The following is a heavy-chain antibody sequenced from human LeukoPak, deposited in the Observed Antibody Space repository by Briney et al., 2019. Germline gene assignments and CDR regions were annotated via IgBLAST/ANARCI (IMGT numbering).Heavy chain of an antibody. CDR2: IWYDGSNK. D-gene: IGHD3-9*01. CDR1: GFTFSSYG. CDR3: ARLGPDWRIDY. Sequence: GGSLRLSCAASGFTFSSYGMHWVRQAPGKGLEWVAVIWYDGSNKYYADSVKGRFTISRDNSKNTLYLQMNSLRAEDTAVYYCARLGPDWRIDYWGQGTLVTVSS. V-gene: IGHV3-33*08. J-gene: IGHJ4*02.